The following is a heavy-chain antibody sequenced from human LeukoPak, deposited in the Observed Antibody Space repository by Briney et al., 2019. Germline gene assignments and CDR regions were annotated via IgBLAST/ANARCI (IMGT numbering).Heavy chain of an antibody. CDR1: GYSFTSYW. J-gene: IGHJ4*02. Sequence: TGGSLRLSCKGSGYSFTSYWIGWVRQMPGKGLEWMGIIYPGDSDTRYSPSFQGQVTISADKSISTAYLQWSSLKASDTAMYYCARREYDFWSGYQYYFDYWGQGTLVTVSS. CDR3: ARREYDFWSGYQYYFDY. D-gene: IGHD3-3*01. V-gene: IGHV5-51*01. CDR2: IYPGDSDT.